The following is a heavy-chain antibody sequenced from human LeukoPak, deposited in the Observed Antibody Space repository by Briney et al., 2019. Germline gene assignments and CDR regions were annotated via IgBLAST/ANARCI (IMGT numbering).Heavy chain of an antibody. D-gene: IGHD6-19*01. J-gene: IGHJ4*02. CDR3: ARGGSSGWYAYYFDY. Sequence: GGSLRLSCAASGFTFSSYSMNWVRQAPGKGLEWVSSISSSSSYIYYADSVKGRFTISRDNAKNSLYLQMNGLRAEDTAVYYCARGGSSGWYAYYFDYWGQGTLVTVSS. V-gene: IGHV3-21*01. CDR2: ISSSSSYI. CDR1: GFTFSSYS.